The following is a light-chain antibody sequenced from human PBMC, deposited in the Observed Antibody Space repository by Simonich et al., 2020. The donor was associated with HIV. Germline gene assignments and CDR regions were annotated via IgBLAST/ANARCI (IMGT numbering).Light chain of an antibody. CDR3: QQYNSYSRT. CDR1: QIISSW. CDR2: KAS. V-gene: IGKV1-5*03. J-gene: IGKJ1*01. Sequence: DIQMTQSPSTLSASVGDRVTITCRSSQIISSWLAWFQQKQGTAPKLLIYKASSLESGVPSSFSGSGSGTEFTLTISSLQPDDFATYYCQQYNSYSRTFGQGTKVEIK.